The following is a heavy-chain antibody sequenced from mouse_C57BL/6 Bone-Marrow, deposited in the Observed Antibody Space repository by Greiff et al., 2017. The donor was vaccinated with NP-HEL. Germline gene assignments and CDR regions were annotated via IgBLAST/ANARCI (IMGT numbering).Heavy chain of an antibody. V-gene: IGHV1-26*01. Sequence: VQLQQSGPELVKPGASVKISCKASGYTFTDYYMNWVKQSHGKSLEWIGDINPNNGGTSYNQKFKGKATLTVDKSSSTAYMELRSLTSEDSAVYYCARGSNYSLFDYWGQGTTLTVSS. D-gene: IGHD2-5*01. J-gene: IGHJ2*01. CDR1: GYTFTDYY. CDR3: ARGSNYSLFDY. CDR2: INPNNGGT.